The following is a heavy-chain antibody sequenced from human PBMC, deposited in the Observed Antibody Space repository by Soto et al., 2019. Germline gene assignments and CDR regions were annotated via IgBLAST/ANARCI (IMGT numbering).Heavy chain of an antibody. CDR1: GFTFRSYA. CDR3: AKDAGSVCSGGSCYFQTPDS. CDR2: IDGSGRNT. J-gene: IGHJ4*02. Sequence: GGSLRLSCAASGFTFRSYAMSWVRQAPGKXLEWVSSIDGSGRNTYYADSVKGRFTISRDNLKNTVSVQMNGLRVEDTALYFCAKDAGSVCSGGSCYFQTPDSWGQGNLVTVSS. V-gene: IGHV3-23*01. D-gene: IGHD2-15*01.